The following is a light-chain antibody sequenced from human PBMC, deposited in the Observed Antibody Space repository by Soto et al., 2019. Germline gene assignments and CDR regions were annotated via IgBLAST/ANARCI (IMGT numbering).Light chain of an antibody. CDR3: AVWDDSLNGYV. V-gene: IGLV1-44*01. CDR1: SSNIGSNT. Sequence: QPVLTQLPSASGTPGQRVTISCSGSSSNIGSNTVNWYQHLPRAAPKLLIQSNNQRPSGVPDRFSGSQSGTSASLAISGLQSEDEADYYCAVWDDSLNGYVFGTGTKLTVL. CDR2: SNN. J-gene: IGLJ1*01.